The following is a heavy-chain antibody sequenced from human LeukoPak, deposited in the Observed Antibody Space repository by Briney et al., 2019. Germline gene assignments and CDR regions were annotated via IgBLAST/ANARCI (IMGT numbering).Heavy chain of an antibody. V-gene: IGHV4-31*03. D-gene: IGHD3-22*01. CDR1: GGSISRGGYY. CDR2: IYYSGST. J-gene: IGHJ6*02. Sequence: PSETLSLTCTVSGGSISRGGYYWSWIRQHPGKGLEWIGYIYYSGSTYYNPSLKSRVTISVDTSKNQFSLKLSSVTATDTAVYFCATLYYYNSSGYYFVGDVWGQGTTVTVSS. CDR3: ATLYYYNSSGYYFVGDV.